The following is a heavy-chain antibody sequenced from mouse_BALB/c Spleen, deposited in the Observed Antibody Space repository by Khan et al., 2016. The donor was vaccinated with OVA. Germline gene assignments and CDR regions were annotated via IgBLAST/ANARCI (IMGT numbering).Heavy chain of an antibody. Sequence: VKLLESGPGLVAPSQSLSITCTISGFSLTNYGVHWVRQPPGKGLEWLVVIWSDGSTTYNSALKSRLSISKDNSKSQVFLKINSLQTDDTAMYFCARQPYYHYNIMDYWGKGTSVTVSS. V-gene: IGHV2-6-1*01. CDR1: GFSLTNYG. J-gene: IGHJ4*01. CDR2: IWSDGST. CDR3: ARQPYYHYNIMDY. D-gene: IGHD2-10*01.